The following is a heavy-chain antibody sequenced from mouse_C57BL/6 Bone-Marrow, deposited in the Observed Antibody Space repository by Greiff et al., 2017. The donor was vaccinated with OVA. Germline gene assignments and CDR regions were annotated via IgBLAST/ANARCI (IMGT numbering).Heavy chain of an antibody. CDR3: SRARCVLHPYAMDY. J-gene: IGHJ4*01. CDR2: IYPSDSET. CDR1: GYTFTSYW. D-gene: IGHD1-1*01. V-gene: IGHV1-61*01. Sequence: QVQLKQPGAELVRPGSSVKLSCTASGYTFTSYWMDWVKQRPGQGLEWIGNIYPSDSETKYNQKFQDKATLTVDTSSSTAYMQLSSLTSEYAAIYYCSRARCVLHPYAMDYWGQGTSVTVSS.